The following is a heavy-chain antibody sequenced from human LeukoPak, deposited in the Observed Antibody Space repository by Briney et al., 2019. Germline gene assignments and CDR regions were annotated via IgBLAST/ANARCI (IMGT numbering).Heavy chain of an antibody. CDR3: ARVIVGEYSSGWSTFDY. CDR1: GYTFTGYY. V-gene: IGHV1-2*02. Sequence: ASVNVSCKASGYTFTGYYMHWVRQAPGQGLEWMGWINPNSGGTNYAQKFQGRVTMTRDTSISTAYMELSRLRSDDTAVYYCARVIVGEYSSGWSTFDYWGQGTLVTVSS. J-gene: IGHJ4*02. D-gene: IGHD6-19*01. CDR2: INPNSGGT.